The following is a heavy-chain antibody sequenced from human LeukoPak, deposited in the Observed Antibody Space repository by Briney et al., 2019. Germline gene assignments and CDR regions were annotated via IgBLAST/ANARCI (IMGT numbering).Heavy chain of an antibody. J-gene: IGHJ6*03. D-gene: IGHD2-2*01. CDR2: INHSGST. V-gene: IGHV4-34*01. CDR3: ARGRPNIVVVPAAIDLKTYYYYMDV. Sequence: SETLSLTCAVYGGSFSGYCWSWIRQPPGKGLEWIGEINHSGSTNYNPSLKSRVTISVDTSKNQFSLKLSSVTAADTAVYYCARGRPNIVVVPAAIDLKTYYYYMDVWGKGTTVTISS. CDR1: GGSFSGYC.